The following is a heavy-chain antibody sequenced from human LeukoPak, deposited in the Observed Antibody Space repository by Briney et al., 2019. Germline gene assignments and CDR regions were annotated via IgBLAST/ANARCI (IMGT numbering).Heavy chain of an antibody. CDR1: GFTFNTYS. Sequence: GGSLRLSCAASGFTFNTYSMNWVRQAPGKGLEYVSYISSSSATIYYVDSVRGRFTISRDNAESSVYLQMNSLSAEDTALYYCAKDRNSGNYYQTGDFHYWGQGILVTVSS. CDR2: ISSSSATI. V-gene: IGHV3-48*04. CDR3: AKDRNSGNYYQTGDFHY. D-gene: IGHD1-26*01. J-gene: IGHJ4*02.